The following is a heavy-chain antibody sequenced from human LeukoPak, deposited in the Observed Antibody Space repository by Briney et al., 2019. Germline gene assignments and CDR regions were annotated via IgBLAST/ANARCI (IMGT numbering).Heavy chain of an antibody. Sequence: GGSLRLSCTASGFTFGDYAMNWFRQAPGKGLEWVGFIRSKSYGETIEYAASVKGRFTISRADSKSIAYLQMDSLKTEDTAVYYCSRGNYYDSSGHMRYLDYWGQGTLVTVSS. D-gene: IGHD3-22*01. CDR3: SRGNYYDSSGHMRYLDY. CDR2: IRSKSYGETI. CDR1: GFTFGDYA. V-gene: IGHV3-49*03. J-gene: IGHJ4*02.